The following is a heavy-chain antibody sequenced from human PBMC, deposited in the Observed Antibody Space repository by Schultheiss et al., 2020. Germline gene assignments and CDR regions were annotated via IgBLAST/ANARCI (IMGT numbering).Heavy chain of an antibody. CDR1: GFTFSSYA. Sequence: GESLKISCAASGFTFSSYAMTWVRQAPGKGLERVSGISGNAVTIFYADSVKGRFTISRDNSKKTLYLQMNSLRAEDTAVYYCAKDLWITPVRYFMDVWGEGTTVTVSS. CDR2: ISGNAVTI. D-gene: IGHD5-12*01. J-gene: IGHJ6*03. CDR3: AKDLWITPVRYFMDV. V-gene: IGHV3-23*01.